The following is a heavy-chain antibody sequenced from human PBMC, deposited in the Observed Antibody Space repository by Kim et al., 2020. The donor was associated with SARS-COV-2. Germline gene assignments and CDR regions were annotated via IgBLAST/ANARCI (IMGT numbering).Heavy chain of an antibody. J-gene: IGHJ4*02. V-gene: IGHV3-23*01. CDR3: AKGPLYYDFWSGYSPYYFDY. CDR2: ISGSGGST. D-gene: IGHD3-3*01. Sequence: GGSLRLSCAASGFTFSSYAMSWVRQAPGKGLEWVSAISGSGGSTYYADSVKGRFTISRDNSKNTLYLQMNSLRAEDTAVYYCAKGPLYYDFWSGYSPYYFDYWGQGTLVTVSS. CDR1: GFTFSSYA.